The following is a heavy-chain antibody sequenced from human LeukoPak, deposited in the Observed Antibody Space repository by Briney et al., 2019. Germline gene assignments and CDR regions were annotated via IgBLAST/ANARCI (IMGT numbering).Heavy chain of an antibody. CDR3: AREIYSYGYNFDY. J-gene: IGHJ4*02. Sequence: PGGSLRLSCAASGFTFSDYYMSWIRQAPGKGLEWVSYISSSGSTIYYADSVKGRFTISRDNAKNTLYLQMNSLRAEDTAVYYCAREIYSYGYNFDYWGQGTLVTVSS. CDR1: GFTFSDYY. CDR2: ISSSGSTI. D-gene: IGHD5-18*01. V-gene: IGHV3-11*04.